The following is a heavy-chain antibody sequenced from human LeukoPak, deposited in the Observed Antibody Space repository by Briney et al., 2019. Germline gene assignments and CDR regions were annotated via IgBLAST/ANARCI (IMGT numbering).Heavy chain of an antibody. D-gene: IGHD4-17*01. V-gene: IGHV1-69*06. CDR3: ARTNRYYGDYYFDY. Sequence: SVKVSCKASGGTFSSYAISWVRQAPGQGLEWMGGIIPIFGTANYAQKFQGRVTITADKSTSTAYMELSSLRSEDTAVYYCARTNRYYGDYYFDYWGQGTLVTVSS. CDR1: GGTFSSYA. CDR2: IIPIFGTA. J-gene: IGHJ4*02.